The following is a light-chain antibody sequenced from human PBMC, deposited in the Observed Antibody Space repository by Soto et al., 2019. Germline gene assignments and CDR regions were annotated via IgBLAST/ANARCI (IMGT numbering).Light chain of an antibody. CDR2: DVS. CDR3: NSYTSSTTLV. J-gene: IGLJ2*01. V-gene: IGLV2-14*03. CDR1: SSDVGGYDY. Sequence: QSVLTQPASVSGSPGQSITISCTGTSSDVGGYDYVSWYQQHPGKAPKLMIYDVSSRPSGVSNRFSGSKSGSTASLTISGLQAEDEADYYCNSYTSSTTLVFGGGTKLTGL.